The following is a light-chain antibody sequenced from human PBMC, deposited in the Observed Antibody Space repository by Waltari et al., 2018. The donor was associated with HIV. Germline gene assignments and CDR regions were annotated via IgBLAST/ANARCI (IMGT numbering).Light chain of an antibody. CDR3: VTWDDSLRGVV. J-gene: IGLJ2*01. CDR2: RND. CDR1: TSNIGSNY. Sequence: SVVTQPPSASGTPGQRVTISCSGHTSNIGSNYVFWYQHLPGTAPKLLIHRNDQRPSGVPDRFSGSTSGTSASLAISGLRSEDEADYYCVTWDDSLRGVVFGGGTKVAVL. V-gene: IGLV1-47*01.